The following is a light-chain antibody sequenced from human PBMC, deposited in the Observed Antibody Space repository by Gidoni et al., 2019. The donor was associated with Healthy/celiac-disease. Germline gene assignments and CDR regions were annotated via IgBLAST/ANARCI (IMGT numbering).Light chain of an antibody. V-gene: IGKV1D-16*01. CDR1: QGISSW. CDR2: AAS. CDR3: QQYNSYPYT. Sequence: DIQITHSPSSLSASVGDRVTITCRASQGISSWLAWYQQKPEKAPKSLLYAASSLQSGVPSRFSGRGAGTDFTLTISSRQHEDVATYYCQQYNSYPYTFGQGTKLEIK. J-gene: IGKJ2*01.